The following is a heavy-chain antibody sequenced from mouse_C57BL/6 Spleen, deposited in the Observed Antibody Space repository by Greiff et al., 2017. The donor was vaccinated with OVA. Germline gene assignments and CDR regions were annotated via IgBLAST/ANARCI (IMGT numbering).Heavy chain of an antibody. J-gene: IGHJ1*03. V-gene: IGHV1-78*01. CDR2: IYPRDGST. Sequence: VQLQESDAELVKPGASVKISCKVSGYTFTDHTIHWMKQRPEQGLEWIGYIYPRDGSTKYNEKFKGKATLTADKSSSTAYMQLNSLTSEDSAVYFCARPHYYGSSYEDWYFDVWGTGTTVTVSS. D-gene: IGHD1-1*01. CDR1: GYTFTDHT. CDR3: ARPHYYGSSYEDWYFDV.